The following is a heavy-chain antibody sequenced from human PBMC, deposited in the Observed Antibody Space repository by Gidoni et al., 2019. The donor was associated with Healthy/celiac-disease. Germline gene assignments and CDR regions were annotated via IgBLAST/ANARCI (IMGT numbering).Heavy chain of an antibody. CDR2: ISAYNGNT. J-gene: IGHJ4*02. CDR3: ARAIPFFSGSGRPPGSY. V-gene: IGHV1-18*01. Sequence: WMGWISAYNGNTNYAQKLQGRVTMTTDTSTSTAYMELRSLRSDDTAVYYCARAIPFFSGSGRPPGSYWGQGTLVTVSS. D-gene: IGHD2-15*01.